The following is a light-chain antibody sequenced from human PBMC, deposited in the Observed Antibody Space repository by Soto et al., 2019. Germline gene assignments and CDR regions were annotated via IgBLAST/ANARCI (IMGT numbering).Light chain of an antibody. CDR1: RSLVYSDGNAY. CDR2: KAS. CDR3: WQGSHWPRT. Sequence: DVVMTQSPLSLPVTLGQPASISCRSSRSLVYSDGNAYLNWFQHRPGQSPRRLIYKASNRDSGVRDRLNGSGSGTDFTLQINRVEAEDVGVYYCWQGSHWPRTVRRGTRVEL. V-gene: IGKV2-30*01. J-gene: IGKJ1*01.